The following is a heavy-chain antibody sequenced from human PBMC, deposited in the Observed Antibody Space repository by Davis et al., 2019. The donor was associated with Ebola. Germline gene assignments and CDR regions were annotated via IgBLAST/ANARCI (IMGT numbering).Heavy chain of an antibody. CDR2: ISAYNGNT. Sequence: AASVKVSCKASGGTFSSYAISWVRQAPGQGLEWMGWISAYNGNTNYAQKLQGRVTMTTDTSTSTAYMELRSLRSDDTAVYYCACGGSWNYFDYWGQGTLVTVSS. J-gene: IGHJ4*02. CDR1: GGTFSSYA. CDR3: ACGGSWNYFDY. D-gene: IGHD2-15*01. V-gene: IGHV1-18*01.